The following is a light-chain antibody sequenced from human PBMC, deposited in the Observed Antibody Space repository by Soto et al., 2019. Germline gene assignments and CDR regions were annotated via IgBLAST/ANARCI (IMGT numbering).Light chain of an antibody. CDR1: RSVSSN. V-gene: IGKV3-15*01. J-gene: IGKJ2*01. CDR3: QQYNNWPPYT. CDR2: GAS. Sequence: EIVMTQSPATLSVSPGERATLSCRASRSVSSNLAWYQHKPGQAPRLLIYGASTRATGVPARFRGSGSGTDFILTISSLQSEDFAVYYCQQYNNWPPYTFGQGTKLEIK.